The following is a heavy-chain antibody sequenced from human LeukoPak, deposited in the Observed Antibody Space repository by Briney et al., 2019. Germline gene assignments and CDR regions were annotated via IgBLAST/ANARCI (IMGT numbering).Heavy chain of an antibody. J-gene: IGHJ3*02. CDR2: ISSSSSTI. CDR3: ARDRGYDRSGYYPDAFDI. D-gene: IGHD3-22*01. V-gene: IGHV3-48*02. Sequence: GGSLRLSCAASGFTFSSYSMNWVRQAPGKGLEWVSYISSSSSTIYYADSVKGRFTISRDNAKNSLYLQMNSLRDEDTAVYYCARDRGYDRSGYYPDAFDIWGQGTMVTVSS. CDR1: GFTFSSYS.